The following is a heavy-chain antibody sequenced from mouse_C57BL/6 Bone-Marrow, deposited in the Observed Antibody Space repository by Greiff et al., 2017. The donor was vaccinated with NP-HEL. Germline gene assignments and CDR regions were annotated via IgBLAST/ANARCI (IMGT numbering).Heavy chain of an antibody. D-gene: IGHD1-1*01. CDR1: GYTFTSYW. CDR3: ARSPYYYGSSY. CDR2: IDPSDSYT. Sequence: QQPGAELVMPGASVKLSCKASGYTFTSYWMHWVKQRPGQGLEWIGEIDPSDSYTNYNQKFKGKSTLTVDKSSSTAYMQLSSLTSEDSAVYYCARSPYYYGSSYWGQGTTLTVSS. J-gene: IGHJ2*01. V-gene: IGHV1-69*01.